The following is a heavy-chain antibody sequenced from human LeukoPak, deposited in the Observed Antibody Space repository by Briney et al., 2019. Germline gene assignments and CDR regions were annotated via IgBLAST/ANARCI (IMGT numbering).Heavy chain of an antibody. CDR2: IFHSGST. CDR3: ARDTSVGYSYGYLFDY. CDR1: GYSFSSGYS. V-gene: IGHV4-38-2*02. Sequence: SETLSLTCTVSGYSFSSGYSWGWIRQPPGKGLEWIGTIFHSGSTYYNPSLKSRVTISVDTSKNQFSLKLSSVTAADTAVYYCARDTSVGYSYGYLFDYWGQGTLVTVSS. D-gene: IGHD5-18*01. J-gene: IGHJ4*02.